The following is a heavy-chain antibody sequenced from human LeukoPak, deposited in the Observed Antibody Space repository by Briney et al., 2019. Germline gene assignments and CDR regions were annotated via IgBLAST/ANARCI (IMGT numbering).Heavy chain of an antibody. CDR3: ASGSGSYYTNNWFDP. J-gene: IGHJ5*02. V-gene: IGHV1-2*02. D-gene: IGHD3-10*01. CDR2: INPNSGGT. Sequence: ASVKVSCKASGYTFTGYYMHWVRQAPGQGLEWMGWINPNSGGTNYAQKFQGRVTMTRDTSISTAYMELSRLRPDDTAVYYCASGSGSYYTNNWFDPRGQGTLVTVSS. CDR1: GYTFTGYY.